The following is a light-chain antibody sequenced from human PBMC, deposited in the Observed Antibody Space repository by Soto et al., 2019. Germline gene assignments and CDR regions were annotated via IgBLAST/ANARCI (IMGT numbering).Light chain of an antibody. CDR2: GAS. CDR1: QSVSSSY. V-gene: IGKV3-20*01. Sequence: ENVLTQSPGTLSLSPGERATLSCRASQSVSSSYLAWYQQKPGQAPSLLIYGASSRATGIPDRFSGSWSETDFTLTISRLEPEDFAVYYCQQYGTTRITFGQGTRLEI. CDR3: QQYGTTRIT. J-gene: IGKJ5*01.